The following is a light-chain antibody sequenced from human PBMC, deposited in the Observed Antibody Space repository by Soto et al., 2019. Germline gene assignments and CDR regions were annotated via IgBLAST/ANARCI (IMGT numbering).Light chain of an antibody. CDR3: AAWDGSLNVVL. Sequence: QSVLTQPPSASGTPGQRVTISCSGSSPNIGTNTVNWYQQLPGSAPQLLLYSTNQRPSGVRGRFSGSKSGTSASLAISGLQADDDADYYCAAWDGSLNVVLFGGGTKVTVL. V-gene: IGLV1-44*01. CDR2: STN. J-gene: IGLJ2*01. CDR1: SPNIGTNT.